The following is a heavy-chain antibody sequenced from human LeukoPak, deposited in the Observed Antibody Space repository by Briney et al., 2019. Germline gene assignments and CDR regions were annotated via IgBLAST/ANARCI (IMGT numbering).Heavy chain of an antibody. J-gene: IGHJ5*02. CDR1: GASISSSNW. D-gene: IGHD4-17*01. CDR2: IYYSGST. Sequence: SETLSLTCAVSGASISSSNWWSWVRQSPGKGLEWIGYIYYSGSTNYNPSLKSRVTISVDTSKNQFSLKLSSVTAADTAVYYCAGLDTVYNWFDPWGQGTLVTVSS. V-gene: IGHV4-4*02. CDR3: AGLDTVYNWFDP.